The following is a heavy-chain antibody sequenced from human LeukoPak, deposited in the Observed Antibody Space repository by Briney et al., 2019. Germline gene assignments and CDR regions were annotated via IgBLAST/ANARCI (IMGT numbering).Heavy chain of an antibody. V-gene: IGHV1-2*02. CDR3: ARGFVVVPAAIGY. D-gene: IGHD2-2*01. CDR1: GYTFTGYY. Sequence: ASVKVSCKASGYTFTGYYMHLVRQAPGQGLEWMGWINPNSGGTNYAQKFQGRVTMTRDTSISTAYMELSRLRSDNTAVYYCARGFVVVPAAIGYWGQGTLVTVSS. J-gene: IGHJ4*02. CDR2: INPNSGGT.